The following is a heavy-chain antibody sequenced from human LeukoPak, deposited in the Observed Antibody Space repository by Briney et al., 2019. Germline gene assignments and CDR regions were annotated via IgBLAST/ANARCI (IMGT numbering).Heavy chain of an antibody. Sequence: SVKVSCKASGYTFTDYYMHWVRQAPGQGLEWMGWINPNSGGTNYAQKFQGRVTLTRDTSITTAYMELSRLTSDDTAVYYCARDGAFDIWGQGTMVTVSS. J-gene: IGHJ3*02. CDR2: INPNSGGT. CDR3: ARDGAFDI. CDR1: GYTFTDYY. V-gene: IGHV1-2*02.